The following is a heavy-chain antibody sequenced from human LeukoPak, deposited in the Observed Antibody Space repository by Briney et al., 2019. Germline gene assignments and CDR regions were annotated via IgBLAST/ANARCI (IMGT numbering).Heavy chain of an antibody. Sequence: SETLSLTCTVSGYSISSGYYWGWIRQPPGKGLEWIGNIHHRGTTEYNPSFKSRVTISLDSPNDQLSLRLTSVTAADTALYYCARSYSGYPWFAFDKWGPGTNVIVSS. V-gene: IGHV4-38-2*02. D-gene: IGHD5-12*01. J-gene: IGHJ3*02. CDR1: GYSISSGYY. CDR3: ARSYSGYPWFAFDK. CDR2: IHHRGTT.